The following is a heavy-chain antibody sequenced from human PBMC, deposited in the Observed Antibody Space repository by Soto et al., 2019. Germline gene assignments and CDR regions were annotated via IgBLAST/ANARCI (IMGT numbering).Heavy chain of an antibody. Sequence: GGSLRLSCVASGFTFSSYGIHWVRQAPGRGLEWVAVISYDGSNKYYADSVKGRFTISRDNFKNTLYLQMNSLRAEDTAVYYCAKERYGQLYLEDYCMDVRGQRTTVTVS. CDR3: AKERYGQLYLEDYCMDV. D-gene: IGHD3-16*01. J-gene: IGHJ6*02. CDR2: ISYDGSNK. V-gene: IGHV3-30*18. CDR1: GFTFSSYG.